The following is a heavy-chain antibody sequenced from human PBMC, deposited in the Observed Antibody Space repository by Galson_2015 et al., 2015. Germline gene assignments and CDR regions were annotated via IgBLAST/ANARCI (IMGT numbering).Heavy chain of an antibody. CDR3: VKSKSPYSSGSVPFDY. V-gene: IGHV3-64D*06. CDR2: ISSNGGST. Sequence: LRLSCAASGFTFSSYAMHWVRQAPGKGLEYVSAISSNGGSTYYADSVKGRFTISRDNSKNTLYLQMSSLRAEDTAVYYCVKSKSPYSSGSVPFDYWGQGTLVTVSS. D-gene: IGHD6-19*01. J-gene: IGHJ4*02. CDR1: GFTFSSYA.